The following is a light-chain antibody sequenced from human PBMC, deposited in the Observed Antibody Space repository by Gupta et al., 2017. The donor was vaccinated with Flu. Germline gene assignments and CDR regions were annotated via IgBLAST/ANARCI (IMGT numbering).Light chain of an antibody. CDR2: TAS. V-gene: IGKV1-9*01. CDR3: QQLKSYPQT. J-gene: IGKJ1*01. CDR1: QGIDSL. Sequence: GDRVAITCRASQGIDSLLAWYQQKPGKPPSLLIYTASNLQSGVPSRFSGSGSGAEFTLTITSRQPEDFATYFCQQLKSYPQTFGQGTKVEVK.